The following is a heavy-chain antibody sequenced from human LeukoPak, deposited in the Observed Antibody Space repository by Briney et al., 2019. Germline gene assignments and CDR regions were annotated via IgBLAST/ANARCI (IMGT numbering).Heavy chain of an antibody. D-gene: IGHD3-22*01. CDR2: ISGSGGST. CDR3: AKEDYYDSSGYPGSVDY. J-gene: IGHJ4*02. CDR1: GFTFSSYA. V-gene: IGHV3-23*01. Sequence: GGSLRLSCAASGFTFSSYAVSWVRQAPGKGLEWVSAISGSGGSTYYADSVKGRFTISRDNSKNTLYLQMNSLRAEDTAVYYCAKEDYYDSSGYPGSVDYWGQGTLVTVSS.